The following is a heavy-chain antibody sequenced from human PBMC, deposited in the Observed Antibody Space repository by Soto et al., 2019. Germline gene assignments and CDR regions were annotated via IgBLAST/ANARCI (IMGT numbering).Heavy chain of an antibody. Sequence: GESMKISCKGSGYIFTSYWIGWVLQMPGKGLEWMGIIYPGDSDTRYSPSFQGQVTISPDKSISTAYLQWSSLKPSDTAMYYCARPNDYRGNSVSDGFDIGCQGTIVTVS. V-gene: IGHV5-51*01. CDR2: IYPGDSDT. CDR3: ARPNDYRGNSVSDGFDI. J-gene: IGHJ3*02. D-gene: IGHD4-17*01. CDR1: GYIFTSYW.